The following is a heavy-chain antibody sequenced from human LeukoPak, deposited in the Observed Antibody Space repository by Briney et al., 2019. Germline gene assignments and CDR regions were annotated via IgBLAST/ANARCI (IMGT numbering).Heavy chain of an antibody. CDR3: ARNNRDY. D-gene: IGHD1/OR15-1a*01. J-gene: IGHJ4*02. Sequence: PGGSLRLSCAASGFTFSNYWMHWVRQAPWKGRVWVSRISGDGTRIAYADSVKGRFTISRNNAKSTWYLQMNSLRVEDTAVYYCARNNRDYWGQGTLVTVSS. CDR2: ISGDGTRI. CDR1: GFTFSNYW. V-gene: IGHV3-74*01.